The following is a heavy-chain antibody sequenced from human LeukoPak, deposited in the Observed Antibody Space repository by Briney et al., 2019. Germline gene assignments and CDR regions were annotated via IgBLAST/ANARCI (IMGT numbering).Heavy chain of an antibody. CDR2: INPNSGGT. V-gene: IGHV1-2*02. D-gene: IGHD1-26*01. Sequence: ASVKVSCKASGYTFTGYYMHWVRQAPGQGLEWMGWINPNSGGTNYAQKFQGRVTMTRDTSISTAYMELSRLRSDDTAVYYCARGAREEWEPYGPYHFDYWGQGTLVTVSS. J-gene: IGHJ4*02. CDR1: GYTFTGYY. CDR3: ARGAREEWEPYGPYHFDY.